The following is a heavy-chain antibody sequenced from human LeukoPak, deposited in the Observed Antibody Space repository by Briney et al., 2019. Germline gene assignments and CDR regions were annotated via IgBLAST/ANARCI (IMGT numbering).Heavy chain of an antibody. CDR2: ISSSGSTI. V-gene: IGHV3-11*01. D-gene: IGHD3-3*01. Sequence: GGSLRLSCAASGFTFSDYYMSWIRQAPGKGLEWVSYISSSGSTIYYADSVKGRFTISRDNAKNSLYLQMNSLRAEDTAVYYCARSYDFWSGSPFGGSYFDYWGQGTLVTVSS. CDR3: ARSYDFWSGSPFGGSYFDY. J-gene: IGHJ4*02. CDR1: GFTFSDYY.